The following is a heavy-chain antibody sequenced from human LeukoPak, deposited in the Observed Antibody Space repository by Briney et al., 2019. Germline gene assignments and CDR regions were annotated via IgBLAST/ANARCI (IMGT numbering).Heavy chain of an antibody. CDR1: GFTFSSYG. D-gene: IGHD3-16*01. Sequence: PGGSLRLSCAASGFTFSSYGMHWVRQAPGKGLEWVAVIWYDGSNKYYADSVKGRFTISRDNSKNTLYLQMNSLRAEDTAVYYCARDWATGYFDYWGQGTLVTVSS. J-gene: IGHJ4*02. CDR3: ARDWATGYFDY. CDR2: IWYDGSNK. V-gene: IGHV3-33*01.